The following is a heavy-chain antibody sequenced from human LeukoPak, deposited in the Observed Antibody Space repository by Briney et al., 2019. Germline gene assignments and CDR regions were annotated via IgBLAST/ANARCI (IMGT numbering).Heavy chain of an antibody. CDR2: ISGSGGST. D-gene: IGHD3-16*01. V-gene: IGHV3-23*01. CDR1: GFTFSSYA. J-gene: IGHJ6*01. CDR3: AKDPNDYVWGSYTRLRFCF. Sequence: QTGGSLRLSCAASGFTFSSYAMSWLRQAPGKGVEWVSAISGSGGSTYYADSVKGRFTISRDNSKNTLYLQMNNLRAEDKAVYYCAKDPNDYVWGSYTRLRFCFLGPGTPVTVSP.